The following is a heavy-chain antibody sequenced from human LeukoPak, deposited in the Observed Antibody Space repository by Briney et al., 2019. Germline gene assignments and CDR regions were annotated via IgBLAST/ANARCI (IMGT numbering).Heavy chain of an antibody. V-gene: IGHV3-21*01. J-gene: IGHJ4*02. CDR1: GFTFSSYS. Sequence: PGGSLRLSCAASGFTFSSYSMNWVRQAPGKGLEWVSSISSSSSYIYYADSVKGRFTISRDNAKNSLYLQMNSLRAEDTAVYYCARXLRPYCSSTSCYAGFDYWGQGTLVTVSS. CDR3: ARXLRPYCSSTSCYAGFDY. D-gene: IGHD2-2*01. CDR2: ISSSSSYI.